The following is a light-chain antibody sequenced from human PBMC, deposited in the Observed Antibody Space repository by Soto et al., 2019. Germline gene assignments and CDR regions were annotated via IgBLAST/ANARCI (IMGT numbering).Light chain of an antibody. Sequence: QSVLTQPASVSASPGQSIAISCSGTSSDVGAYDYVSWYQHHPGKAPKLIIYEVTYRPSGVSNRFSASKSGNTASLTISWLQAEDEADYYCSSYTRSSTYVFGTGTKLTVL. CDR2: EVT. J-gene: IGLJ1*01. CDR3: SSYTRSSTYV. CDR1: SSDVGAYDY. V-gene: IGLV2-14*01.